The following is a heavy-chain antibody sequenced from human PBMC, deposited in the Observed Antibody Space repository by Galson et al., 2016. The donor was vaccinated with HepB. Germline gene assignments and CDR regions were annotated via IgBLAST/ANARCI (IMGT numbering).Heavy chain of an antibody. CDR2: IEPNGGGA. CDR1: GYTFTGYY. V-gene: IGHV1-2*02. CDR3: AIGYGAETPGDAFDI. Sequence: SVKVSCKASGYTFTGYYIHWIRQAPGLGLEWMGWIEPNGGGANDPQRVQGRVTMTRDMSLITAYMELRRLTSDDTAVYYCAIGYGAETPGDAFDIWGRGTVVTVSS. D-gene: IGHD5-12*01. J-gene: IGHJ3*02.